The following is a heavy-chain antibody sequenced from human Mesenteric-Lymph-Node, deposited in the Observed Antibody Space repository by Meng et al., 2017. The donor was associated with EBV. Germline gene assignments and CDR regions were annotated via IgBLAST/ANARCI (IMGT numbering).Heavy chain of an antibody. D-gene: IGHD7-27*01. CDR2: ISGSGSSI. CDR3: ARDWGFPYTFDD. J-gene: IGHJ4*02. Sequence: VQLMESGGGLVQPGGYLRLSCAASGFTFSNNDMAWIRQAPGKGLEWISYISGSGSSIVYADSVRGRFTISRDNAKNSVYLQMTSLRAEDTAVYYCARDWGFPYTFDDWGRGTLVTVSS. V-gene: IGHV3-11*01. CDR1: GFTFSNND.